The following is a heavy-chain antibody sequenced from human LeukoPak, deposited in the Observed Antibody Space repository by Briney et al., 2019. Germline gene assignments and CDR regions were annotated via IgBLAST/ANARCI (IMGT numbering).Heavy chain of an antibody. J-gene: IGHJ6*03. CDR1: GGSISSYY. Sequence: PSETLSLTCTVSGGSISSYYWSWIRQPPGKGLEWIGYIYYSGSTNYNPSLKSRVTISVDTSKNQFSLKLSSVTAADTAVYYCARAPRHLGYYYMDVWGKGTTVTVSS. V-gene: IGHV4-59*01. D-gene: IGHD7-27*01. CDR2: IYYSGST. CDR3: ARAPRHLGYYYMDV.